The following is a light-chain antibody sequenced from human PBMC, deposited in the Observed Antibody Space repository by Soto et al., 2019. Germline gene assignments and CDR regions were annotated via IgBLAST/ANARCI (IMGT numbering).Light chain of an antibody. CDR3: CSYAGTSTV. CDR1: SSDVGSYNL. J-gene: IGLJ3*02. V-gene: IGLV2-23*01. Sequence: QSALTQPASASGSPGQSITISCTGNSSDVGSYNLVSWYQQHPGKAPKLIIYDDNKRPSGVSNLFSGSKSGNTASLTISGLQAEDEADYYCCSYAGTSTVFGGGTKLTVL. CDR2: DDN.